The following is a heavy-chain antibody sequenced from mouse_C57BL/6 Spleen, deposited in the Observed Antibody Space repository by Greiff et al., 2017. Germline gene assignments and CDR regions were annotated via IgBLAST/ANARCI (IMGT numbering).Heavy chain of an antibody. CDR1: GYTFTGYW. D-gene: IGHD2-2*01. J-gene: IGHJ2*01. V-gene: IGHV1-9*01. CDR2: ILPGSGST. Sequence: VQLQQSGAELMKPGASVKLSCKATGYTFTGYWIEWVKQRPGHGLEWIGEILPGSGSTNYNEKFKGKATFTADTSSNTAYMQLSSLTTEDSAIYYGARGLIYYGYGGNYFDYWGQGTTLTVSS. CDR3: ARGLIYYGYGGNYFDY.